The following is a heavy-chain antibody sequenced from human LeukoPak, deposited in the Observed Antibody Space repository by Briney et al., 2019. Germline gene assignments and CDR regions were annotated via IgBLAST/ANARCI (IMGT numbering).Heavy chain of an antibody. D-gene: IGHD3-10*01. CDR3: ARDWVLRFGESLGCYGMDV. V-gene: IGHV4-4*07. CDR1: GGSISSYC. J-gene: IGHJ6*02. Sequence: SETLSLTCTVSGGSISSYCWSWIRQPAGKGLEWIGRIYTSGSTNYNPSLKSRVTMSVDTSKNQFSLKLSSVTAADTAVYYCARDWVLRFGESLGCYGMDVWGQGTTVTVSS. CDR2: IYTSGST.